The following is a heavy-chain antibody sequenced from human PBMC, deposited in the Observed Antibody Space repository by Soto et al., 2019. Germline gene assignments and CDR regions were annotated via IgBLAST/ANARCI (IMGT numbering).Heavy chain of an antibody. CDR3: ARMVVRGVISAYYYGMDV. J-gene: IGHJ6*02. CDR1: GYTFTGYY. D-gene: IGHD3-10*01. Sequence: ASVKVSCKASGYTFTGYYMHWVRQAPGQGLEWMGWINPNSGGTNYAQKFQGWVTMTRDTSISTAYMELSRLRSDDTAVYYCARMVVRGVISAYYYGMDVWGQGTTVTVS. V-gene: IGHV1-2*04. CDR2: INPNSGGT.